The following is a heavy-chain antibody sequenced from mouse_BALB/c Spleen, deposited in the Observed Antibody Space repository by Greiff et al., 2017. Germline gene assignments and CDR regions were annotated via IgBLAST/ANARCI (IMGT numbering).Heavy chain of an antibody. CDR1: GYTFTSYV. V-gene: IGHV1-14*01. CDR2: INPYNDGT. CDR3: ARSYGSSYGYAMDY. J-gene: IGHJ4*01. Sequence: EVQLQQSGPELVKPGASVKMSCKASGYTFTSYVMHWVKLKPGQGLEWIGYINPYNDGTKYNEKFKGKATLTSDKSSSTAYMELSSLTSEDSAVYYCARSYGSSYGYAMDYWGQGTSVTVSS. D-gene: IGHD1-1*01.